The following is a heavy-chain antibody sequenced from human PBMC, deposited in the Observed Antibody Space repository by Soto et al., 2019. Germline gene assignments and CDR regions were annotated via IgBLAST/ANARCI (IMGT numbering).Heavy chain of an antibody. D-gene: IGHD3-16*01. V-gene: IGHV4-34*02. J-gene: IGHJ4*02. CDR3: ARAKFESTGWHQFGI. CDR2: VSHSGNT. CDR1: GGSFTGHF. Sequence: QVHLEQRGAGLLKPSETLSLTCTVSGGSFTGHFWSWVRQPPGKGLEWIGEVSHSGNTKYYPSLRSRVTLSVDSSKNQISLALTSVTAADTAVYYCARAKFESTGWHQFGIWGQGTLVTVSS.